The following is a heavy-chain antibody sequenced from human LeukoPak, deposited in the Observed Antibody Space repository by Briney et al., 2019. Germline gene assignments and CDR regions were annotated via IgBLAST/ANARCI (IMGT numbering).Heavy chain of an antibody. Sequence: GGSLRPSCAASGFTVSSDYMSWVRQAPGKGLEWVSTIYRGDSTYYADSVKGRFTISRDNSKNTLYLQLNSLRAEDTAVYYCARDPGLPNGMAVWGQGTTVTVSS. CDR1: GFTVSSDY. V-gene: IGHV3-66*01. CDR3: ARDPGLPNGMAV. CDR2: IYRGDST. J-gene: IGHJ6*02.